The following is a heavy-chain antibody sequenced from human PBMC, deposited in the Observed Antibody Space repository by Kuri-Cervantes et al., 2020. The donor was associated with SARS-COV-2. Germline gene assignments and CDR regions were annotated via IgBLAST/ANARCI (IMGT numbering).Heavy chain of an antibody. CDR1: GFTFSSYW. V-gene: IGHV3-7*02. D-gene: IGHD2-15*01. CDR3: TRVARRVSLYYYYMDV. CDR2: IKQDGSEK. J-gene: IGHJ6*03. Sequence: GESLKISCAASGFTFSSYWMSWVRQAPGKGLEWVANIKQDGSEKYYVDSVKGRFTISRDNAKNSLYLQMNSLRAEDTAVYYCTRVARRVSLYYYYMDVWGEGTTVTVSS.